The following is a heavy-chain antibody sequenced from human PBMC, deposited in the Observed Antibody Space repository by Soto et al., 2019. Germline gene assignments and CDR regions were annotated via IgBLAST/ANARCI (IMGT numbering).Heavy chain of an antibody. CDR2: IYSGGST. V-gene: IGHV3-66*01. D-gene: IGHD6-19*01. Sequence: GGSLRLSCSASGFTVSSNYMSWVRQAPGKGLEWVSVIYSGGSTYYADSVKGRFTISRDNSKNTLYLQMNSLRAEDTAVYYCARGQDSSGIDYWGQGTLVTVSS. J-gene: IGHJ4*02. CDR1: GFTVSSNY. CDR3: ARGQDSSGIDY.